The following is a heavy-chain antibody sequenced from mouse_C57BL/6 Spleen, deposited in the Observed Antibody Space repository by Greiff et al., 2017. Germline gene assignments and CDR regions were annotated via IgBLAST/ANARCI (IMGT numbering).Heavy chain of an antibody. J-gene: IGHJ2*01. CDR1: GYSITSGYY. CDR3: ERHRNY. CDR2: ISYDGSN. Sequence: EVHLVESGPGLVKPSQSLSLTCSVTGYSITSGYYWNWIRQFPGNKLEWMGYISYDGSNNYNPSLKNRISITRDTSKNQFFLKLNSVTTEDTATYYCERHRNYWGQGTTLTVSS. V-gene: IGHV3-6*01.